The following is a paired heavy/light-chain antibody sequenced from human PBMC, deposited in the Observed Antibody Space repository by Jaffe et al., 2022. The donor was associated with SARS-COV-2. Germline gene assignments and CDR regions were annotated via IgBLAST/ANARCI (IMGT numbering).Light chain of an antibody. CDR2: LGS. CDR1: QSLLHSNGYNY. V-gene: IGKV2-28*01. CDR3: MQALQTPPYT. Sequence: DIVMTQSPLSLPVTPGEPASIFCRSSQSLLHSNGYNYLNWYLQKPGQSPQLLIYLGSNRAPGVPDRFSGSGSGTDFTLKISRVEAEDVGVYYCMQALQTPPYTFGQGTKLEIK. J-gene: IGKJ2*01.
Heavy chain of an antibody. CDR2: ISSTSSYI. Sequence: EVRLVESGGGLVKPGGSLRVSCAASGFTFSSNSMSWVRQAPGKGLEWVSSISSTSSYIYYADSVKGRFTISRDNAKNSLYLQMNSLRAEDTAVYYCTREVSSVGYCGDGNCDYFDYWGQGTLVTVSS. J-gene: IGHJ4*02. D-gene: IGHD2-15*01. CDR1: GFTFSSNS. CDR3: TREVSSVGYCGDGNCDYFDY. V-gene: IGHV3-21*02.